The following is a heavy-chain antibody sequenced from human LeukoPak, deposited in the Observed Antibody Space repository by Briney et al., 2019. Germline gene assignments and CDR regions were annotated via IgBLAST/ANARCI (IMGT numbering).Heavy chain of an antibody. CDR1: GFAFPTYA. CDR2: IRVSDGAR. J-gene: IGHJ4*02. V-gene: IGHV3-23*01. D-gene: IGHD3-22*01. CDR3: AKWARDFNYYDSSGYFDY. Sequence: GGSLRLSCVASGFAFPTYAMMWVRQVPGKGLEWVSSIRVSDGARFYADSVKGRFTMSRDNPKNTLFLLMNSLRPEDTAVYYCAKWARDFNYYDSSGYFDYWGQGTLVTVSS.